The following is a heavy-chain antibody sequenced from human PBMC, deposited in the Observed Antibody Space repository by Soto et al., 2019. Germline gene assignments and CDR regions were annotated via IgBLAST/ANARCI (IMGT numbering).Heavy chain of an antibody. D-gene: IGHD2-21*02. V-gene: IGHV4-31*03. Sequence: QVQLQESGPGLVKPSQTLSLTCTVSGGSISSGGYYWSWIRQHPGKGLEWIGYVYYSGSTYYNPSVRSRVTIAVDTSKNQLSLKLRSVTAADTAVYYWARVGPDCGGDCLDYWGQGTLVTVSS. CDR1: GGSISSGGYY. CDR3: ARVGPDCGGDCLDY. CDR2: VYYSGST. J-gene: IGHJ4*02.